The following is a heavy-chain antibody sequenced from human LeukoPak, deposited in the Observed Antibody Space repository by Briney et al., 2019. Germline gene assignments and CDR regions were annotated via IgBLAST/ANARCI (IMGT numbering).Heavy chain of an antibody. Sequence: SETLSLTCTVSGGSISSSSYYWGWIRQPPGKGLEWIGSIYYSGSTYYNPSLKSRVTISVDTSKNQFSLKLSSVTAADTAVYYCARGGGWYSYYDYWGQGTLVTVSS. V-gene: IGHV4-39*07. D-gene: IGHD6-19*01. CDR2: IYYSGST. J-gene: IGHJ4*02. CDR3: ARGGGWYSYYDY. CDR1: GGSISSSSYY.